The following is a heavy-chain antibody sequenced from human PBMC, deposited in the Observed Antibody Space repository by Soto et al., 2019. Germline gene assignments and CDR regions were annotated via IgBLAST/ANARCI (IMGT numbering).Heavy chain of an antibody. D-gene: IGHD2-15*01. Sequence: GGSLRLSCKGSGYSFTSYWIGWVRQMPGKGLEWMGIIYPGDSDTRYSPSFQGQVTISADKSISTAYLQWSSLKASDTAMYYCARHTTGYCSGGSCYSYPNYYYYYGMDVWGQGTTVTVSS. J-gene: IGHJ6*02. CDR2: IYPGDSDT. CDR3: ARHTTGYCSGGSCYSYPNYYYYYGMDV. V-gene: IGHV5-51*01. CDR1: GYSFTSYW.